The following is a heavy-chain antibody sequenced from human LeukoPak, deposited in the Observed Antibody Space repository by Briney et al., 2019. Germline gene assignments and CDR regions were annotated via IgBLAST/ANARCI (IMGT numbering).Heavy chain of an antibody. J-gene: IGHJ5*02. V-gene: IGHV6-1*01. CDR2: TYYRSKWHF. CDR3: ARDPQVYGDFDNWFDP. Sequence: SQTLSLTCAISGDSVSNNIAAWNWIRQSPSRGLEWLGRTYYRSKWHFDYAASVTGRMTINPDTSKNQFSLQLNSVTAEDTAVYYCARDPQVYGDFDNWFDPWGQGTLVTVSS. D-gene: IGHD4-17*01. CDR1: GDSVSNNIAA.